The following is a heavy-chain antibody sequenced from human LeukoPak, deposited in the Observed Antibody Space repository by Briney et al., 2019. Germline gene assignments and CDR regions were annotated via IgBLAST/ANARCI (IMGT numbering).Heavy chain of an antibody. Sequence: TSETLSLTCTVSGASINSNYWSWIRQPPGKGLEWIGYIYYSGSGSTNYNPSLKSRVTISVDTSKNQFSLKLSSVTAADTAVYYCARRGGHGGSFDYWGQGTLVTVSS. CDR1: GASINSNY. D-gene: IGHD2-15*01. V-gene: IGHV4-59*08. J-gene: IGHJ4*02. CDR3: ARRGGHGGSFDY. CDR2: IYYSGSGST.